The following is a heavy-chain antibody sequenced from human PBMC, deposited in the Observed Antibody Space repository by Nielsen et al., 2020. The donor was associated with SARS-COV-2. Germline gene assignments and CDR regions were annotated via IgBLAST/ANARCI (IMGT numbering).Heavy chain of an antibody. CDR1: GGSISSYY. Sequence: SESLSLTCTVSGGSISSYYWSWIRQPPGKGLEWIGYIYYSGSTNYNPSLKSRVTISVDTSKNQFSLKLSSVTAADTAVYYCARGTLGISWFDPWGQGTLVTVSS. CDR3: ARGTLGISWFDP. V-gene: IGHV4-59*08. CDR2: IYYSGST. J-gene: IGHJ5*02. D-gene: IGHD3-16*01.